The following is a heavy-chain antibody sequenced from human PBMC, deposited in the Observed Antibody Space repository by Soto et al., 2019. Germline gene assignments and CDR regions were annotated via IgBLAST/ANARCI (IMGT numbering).Heavy chain of an antibody. CDR1: GFTISSYA. CDR2: ISGSGGST. D-gene: IGHD6-19*01. CDR3: AKDRDMGYSSGWSHFDY. J-gene: IGHJ4*02. Sequence: GGSLRLSCAASGFTISSYAMSWVRQAPGKGLEWVSAISGSGGSTYYADSVKGRFTISRDNSKKTLYLQMNSLRAEDTAVYYCAKDRDMGYSSGWSHFDYWGQGTLVTVSS. V-gene: IGHV3-23*01.